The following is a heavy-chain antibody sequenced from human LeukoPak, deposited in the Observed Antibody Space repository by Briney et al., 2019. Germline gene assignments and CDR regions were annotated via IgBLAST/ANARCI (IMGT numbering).Heavy chain of an antibody. CDR3: ARDESGSYFQAY. V-gene: IGHV1-69*04. CDR1: GYIFTNYG. Sequence: GASVKVSCKASGYIFTNYGVSWVRQAPGQGLEWMGRIIPILGIANYAQKFQGRVTITADKSTSTAYMELSSLRSEDTAVYYCARDESGSYFQAYWGQGTLVTVSS. D-gene: IGHD1-26*01. J-gene: IGHJ4*02. CDR2: IIPILGIA.